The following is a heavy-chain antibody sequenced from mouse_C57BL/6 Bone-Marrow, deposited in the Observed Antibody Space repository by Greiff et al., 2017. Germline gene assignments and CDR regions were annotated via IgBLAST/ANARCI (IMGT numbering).Heavy chain of an antibody. CDR3: ARSYYSNYEDWYYAMDY. V-gene: IGHV1-18*01. J-gene: IGHJ4*01. D-gene: IGHD2-5*01. CDR2: INPNNGGT. CDR1: GYTFTDYN. Sequence: VQLKESGPELVKPGASVKIPCKASGYTFTDYNMDWVKQSHGKSLEWIGDINPNNGGTIYNQKFKGKATLTVDKSSSTAYMELRSLTSEDTAVYYCARSYYSNYEDWYYAMDYWGQGTSVTVSS.